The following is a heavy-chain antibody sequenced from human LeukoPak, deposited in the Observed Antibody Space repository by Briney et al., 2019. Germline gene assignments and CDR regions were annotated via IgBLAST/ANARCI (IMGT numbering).Heavy chain of an antibody. CDR2: ISSSFSYI. V-gene: IGHV3-21*01. CDR3: ARDRIAAAGLDY. D-gene: IGHD6-13*01. CDR1: GFTFINYN. Sequence: GGSLGLSCVASGFTFINYNINWVRQAPGKGLEWVSSISSSFSYIYYADSVKGRFTVSRDNAKNSQYLQMNSLTAADTAVYYCARDRIAAAGLDYWGQGTLVTVSS. J-gene: IGHJ4*02.